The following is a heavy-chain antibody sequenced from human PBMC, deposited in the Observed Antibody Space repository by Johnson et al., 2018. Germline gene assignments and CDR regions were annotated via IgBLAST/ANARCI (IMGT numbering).Heavy chain of an antibody. V-gene: IGHV1-18*01. Sequence: VQLVETGGDVKKXGASVKVSCKASGYTFTSHGISWLRQAPGQGPAWMGWISADKGNTKYAQKVQGRVTMTTDASTSTAYMELRSLTSDDTAVYYCARDDYRNPYYYYGLDVWGQGTTVTF. D-gene: IGHD4-11*01. CDR1: GYTFTSHG. CDR3: ARDDYRNPYYYYGLDV. CDR2: ISADKGNT. J-gene: IGHJ6*02.